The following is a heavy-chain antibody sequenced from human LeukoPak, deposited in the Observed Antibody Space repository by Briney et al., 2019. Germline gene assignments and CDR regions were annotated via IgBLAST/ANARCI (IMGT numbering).Heavy chain of an antibody. CDR1: GFTFSSYG. CDR3: ARMAPYYYYYYMDV. Sequence: GGSLRLSCAASGFTFSSYGMHWVRQAPGKGLEWVAVIWYDGSNKYYADSVKGRFTISRDNSKNTLYLQMNSLRAEDTAVYYCARMAPYYYYYYMDVWGKGTTVTVSS. CDR2: IWYDGSNK. J-gene: IGHJ6*03. D-gene: IGHD5-24*01. V-gene: IGHV3-33*01.